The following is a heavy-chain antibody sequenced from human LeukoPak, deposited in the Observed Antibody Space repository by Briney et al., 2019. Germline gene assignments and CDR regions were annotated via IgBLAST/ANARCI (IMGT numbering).Heavy chain of an antibody. V-gene: IGHV3-23*01. D-gene: IGHD6-19*01. J-gene: IGHJ3*02. CDR3: AKDPTGYSSGWPNDAFGI. Sequence: GGSLRLSCAASGFTFSSYAMSWVRQAPGKGLEWVSAISGSGGSTYYADSVKGRFTISRDNSKNTLYLQMNSLRAEDTAVYYCAKDPTGYSSGWPNDAFGIWGQGTMVTVSS. CDR2: ISGSGGST. CDR1: GFTFSSYA.